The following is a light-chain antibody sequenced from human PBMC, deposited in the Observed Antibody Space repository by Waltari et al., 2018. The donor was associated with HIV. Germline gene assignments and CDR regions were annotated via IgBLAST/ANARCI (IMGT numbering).Light chain of an antibody. J-gene: IGKJ1*01. Sequence: EIVLTQSPATLSLSPGERATLSCRASQSVSSYLAWYQQKPGQAPRLLIYAASNRASGIPARFSGSGSGTDFTLTISSLEPEDFAVYYCQQRFNWPPWTFGQGTNVEIK. V-gene: IGKV3-11*01. CDR3: QQRFNWPPWT. CDR2: AAS. CDR1: QSVSSY.